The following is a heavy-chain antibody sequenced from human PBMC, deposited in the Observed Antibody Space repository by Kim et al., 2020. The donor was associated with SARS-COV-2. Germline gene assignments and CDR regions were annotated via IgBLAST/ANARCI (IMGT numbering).Heavy chain of an antibody. CDR3: ARGRYYDFWSGYYNSSPERSFDY. J-gene: IGHJ4*02. V-gene: IGHV4-34*01. D-gene: IGHD3-3*01. CDR2: INHSGST. Sequence: SETLSLTCAVYGGSFSGYYWSWIRQPPGKGLEWIGEINHSGSTNYNPSLKSRVTISVDTSKNQFSLKLSSVTAADTAVYYCARGRYYDFWSGYYNSSPERSFDYWGQGTLVTVSS. CDR1: GGSFSGYY.